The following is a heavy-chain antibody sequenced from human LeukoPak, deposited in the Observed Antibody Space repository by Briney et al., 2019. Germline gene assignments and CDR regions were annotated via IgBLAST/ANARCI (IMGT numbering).Heavy chain of an antibody. J-gene: IGHJ4*02. CDR3: AKYGNSGWVIDN. D-gene: IGHD6-19*01. Sequence: SETLSLTGTVPGGSIGIDYWTWIRQPPGKGLEYIGYIYYTGGTNYNPSLKSRVTISVDTSKNQFSLKLSSVTAADTAVYFCAKYGNSGWVIDNWGQGTLVTVSS. V-gene: IGHV4-59*08. CDR2: IYYTGGT. CDR1: GGSIGIDY.